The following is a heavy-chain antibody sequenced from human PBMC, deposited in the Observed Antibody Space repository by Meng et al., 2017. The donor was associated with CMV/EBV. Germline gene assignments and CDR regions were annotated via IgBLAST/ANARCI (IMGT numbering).Heavy chain of an antibody. CDR1: GGSISSYY. Sequence: SETLSLTCTVSGGSISSYYWSWIRQPPGKGLEWIGYIYYSGSTNYNPSLKSRVTISVDTSKNQFSLKLSSGTAADTAVYYCARGTEDYDFWLDYWGQGTLVTVSS. D-gene: IGHD3-3*01. J-gene: IGHJ4*02. CDR2: IYYSGST. CDR3: ARGTEDYDFWLDY. V-gene: IGHV4-59*01.